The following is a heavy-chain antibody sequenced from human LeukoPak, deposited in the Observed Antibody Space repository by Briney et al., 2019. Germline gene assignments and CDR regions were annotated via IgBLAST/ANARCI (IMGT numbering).Heavy chain of an antibody. Sequence: PSEALSLTCTVSGGATSSSNYYWAWIRQPPGKGLEWMGSIFYSGTTHYNPSLKSRVTISVDTSKNQFSLKLSSVTAADTAVYYCARLSNYGGHSGDAYWGQGTLVTVSS. CDR1: GGATSSSNYY. J-gene: IGHJ4*02. CDR2: IFYSGTT. D-gene: IGHD4-23*01. CDR3: ARLSNYGGHSGDAY. V-gene: IGHV4-39*01.